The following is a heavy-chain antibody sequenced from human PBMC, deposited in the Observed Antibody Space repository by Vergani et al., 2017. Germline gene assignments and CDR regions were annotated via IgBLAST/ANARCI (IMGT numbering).Heavy chain of an antibody. D-gene: IGHD4-11*01. V-gene: IGHV1-2*02. J-gene: IGHJ4*02. CDR1: GYTFTGYY. CDR2: INPKNGLT. Sequence: QVQLVQSGAEVKRPGASVKVSCKASGYTFTGYYLHWVRLAPGQGLEWMGWINPKNGLTKYAQRFQGRVSLTRDTSITTAFMELTSLRSEDTAVYFCARADYSDSLLDYWGQGTQVTVSS. CDR3: ARADYSDSLLDY.